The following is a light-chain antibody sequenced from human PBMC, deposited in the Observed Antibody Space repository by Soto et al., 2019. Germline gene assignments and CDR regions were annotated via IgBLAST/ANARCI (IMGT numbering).Light chain of an antibody. CDR3: QQYNNWPRT. CDR2: GAL. J-gene: IGKJ5*01. V-gene: IGKV3-15*01. Sequence: EIVMTQSPGTLSVSPGEGATLSCRASQDVGGNLAWYQQKLGQAPRLLIYGALSRATGIPARFSGSGSGTEFTLTITSLQSEDFAVYYCQQYNNWPRTFGQGTRLQIK. CDR1: QDVGGN.